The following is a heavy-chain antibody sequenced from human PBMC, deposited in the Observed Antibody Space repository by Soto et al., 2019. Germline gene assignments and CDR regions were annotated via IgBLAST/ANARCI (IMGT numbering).Heavy chain of an antibody. CDR2: INHSGST. Sequence: SETLSLTCAVYGGSFSGYYWSWIRQPPGKGLEWIGEINHSGSTNYNPSLKSRVTISVDTSKNQFSLKLSSVTAADTAVYYCARGRGKGKGYYDYIWGSYRLHYFDYWGQGTLVTVS. CDR1: GGSFSGYY. CDR3: ARGRGKGKGYYDYIWGSYRLHYFDY. J-gene: IGHJ4*02. D-gene: IGHD3-16*02. V-gene: IGHV4-34*01.